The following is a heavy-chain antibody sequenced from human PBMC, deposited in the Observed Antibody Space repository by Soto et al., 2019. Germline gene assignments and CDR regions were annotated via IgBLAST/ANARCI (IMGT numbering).Heavy chain of an antibody. J-gene: IGHJ4*02. CDR3: ARDRVRGVIMVDYFDY. D-gene: IGHD3-10*01. Sequence: PSETLSLTCAVSGYSISSGYYWGWIRQPQGKGLEWIGSIYHSGSTYYNPSLKSRVTISVDTSKNQFSLKLSSVTAADTAVYYCARDRVRGVIMVDYFDYWGQGTLVTVSS. CDR1: GYSISSGYY. CDR2: IYHSGST. V-gene: IGHV4-38-2*02.